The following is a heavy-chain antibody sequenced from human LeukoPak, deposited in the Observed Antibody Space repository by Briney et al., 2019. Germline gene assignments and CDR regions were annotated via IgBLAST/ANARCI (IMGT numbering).Heavy chain of an antibody. CDR1: GYTFTSYG. CDR3: ARGGQGSSGSEWYYYYYMDV. V-gene: IGHV1-69*06. Sequence: ASVKVSCKASGYTFTSYGISWVRQAPGQGLEWMGGIIPIFGTANYAQKFQGRVTITADKSTSTVYMELSSLRSEDTAVYYCARGGQGSSGSEWYYYYYMDVWGKGTTVTISS. J-gene: IGHJ6*03. CDR2: IIPIFGTA. D-gene: IGHD3-22*01.